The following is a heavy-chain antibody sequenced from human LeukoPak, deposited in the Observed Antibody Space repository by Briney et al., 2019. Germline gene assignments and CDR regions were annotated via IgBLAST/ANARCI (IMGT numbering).Heavy chain of an antibody. V-gene: IGHV3-23*01. J-gene: IGHJ4*02. CDR3: AKDSLLWFGELLLSGFDY. CDR1: GFTFSSYA. Sequence: GGPLRLSCAASGFTFSSYAMSWVRQAPGKGLEWVSTISGSGGNTHYADSVRGRFTISRDNSKNTLYLQMNSLSAEDTAVSYCAKDSLLWFGELLLSGFDYWGQGTLVTVSS. D-gene: IGHD3-10*01. CDR2: ISGSGGNT.